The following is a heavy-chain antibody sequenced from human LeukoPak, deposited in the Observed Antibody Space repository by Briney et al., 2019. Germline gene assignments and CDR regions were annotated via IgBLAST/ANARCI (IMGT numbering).Heavy chain of an antibody. CDR2: IKHSGGST. CDR3: ARDFSWSVDY. D-gene: IGHD6-13*01. CDR1: GDILNSYH. J-gene: IGHJ4*02. V-gene: IGHV1-46*02. Sequence: GASVEVSCTASGDILNSYHIHWVRQAPGQGLEWMGIIKHSGGSTTYAQKFQGRLTMTRDTSTGTVNMELSSLTSEDTAVYYCARDFSWSVDYWGQGALVTVSS.